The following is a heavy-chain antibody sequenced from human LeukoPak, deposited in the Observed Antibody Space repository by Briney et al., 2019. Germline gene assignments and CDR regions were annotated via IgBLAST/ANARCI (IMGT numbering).Heavy chain of an antibody. CDR3: ARDQDWNDRGGLDY. D-gene: IGHD1-1*01. J-gene: IGHJ4*02. CDR1: GFTFNTYS. V-gene: IGHV3-21*01. CDR2: ISTSSSYI. Sequence: GGSLRLSCAASGFTFNTYSMNWVRQAPGKGLEWVSFISTSSSYIYYADSVKGRFTISRDNSKNSLYLQMNSLRAEDTAVYYCARDQDWNDRGGLDYWGQGTLVTVSS.